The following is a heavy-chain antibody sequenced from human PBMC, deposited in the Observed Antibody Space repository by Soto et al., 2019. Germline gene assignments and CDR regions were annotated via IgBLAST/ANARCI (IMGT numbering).Heavy chain of an antibody. CDR3: ARTTGYYDFWSGPPIGGMDV. CDR2: ISAYNGNT. J-gene: IGHJ6*02. CDR1: GYTFTSYG. V-gene: IGHV1-18*01. Sequence: ASVKVSCKASGYTFTSYGISWVRQAPGQGLEWMGWISAYNGNTNYAQKLQGRVTMTTDTSTSTAYMELRSLRSDDTAVYYCARTTGYYDFWSGPPIGGMDVWGQGTTVTVSS. D-gene: IGHD3-3*01.